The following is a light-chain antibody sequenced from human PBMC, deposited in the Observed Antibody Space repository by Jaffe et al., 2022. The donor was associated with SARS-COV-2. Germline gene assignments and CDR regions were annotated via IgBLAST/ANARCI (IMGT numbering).Light chain of an antibody. CDR3: APWDDSLDGPKV. Sequence: QSVLTQPPSVSEAPRQRVTISCSGSSSNIGNNAVNWYQQFPGKAPKLPIYYDDLAPSGVSDRLSGSKSGTSASLAISGLQSEDEADYYCAPWDDSLDGPKVFGTGTKVTVL. CDR1: SSNIGNNA. CDR2: YDD. J-gene: IGLJ1*01. V-gene: IGLV1-36*01.